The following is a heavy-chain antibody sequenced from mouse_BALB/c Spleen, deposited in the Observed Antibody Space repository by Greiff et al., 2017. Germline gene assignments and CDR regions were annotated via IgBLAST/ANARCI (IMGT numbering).Heavy chain of an antibody. Sequence: EVKLVESGPDLVKPGASVKISCKASGYSFTGYYMHWVKQSHGKSLEWIGRVNPNNGDTFYNQKFKGKATLTVDKSSSTAHMELLSLTSEDSAVYYCGRYGGNDYAMDYWGQGTSVTVSS. CDR1: GYSFTGYY. CDR3: GRYGGNDYAMDY. J-gene: IGHJ4*01. V-gene: IGHV1-37*01. CDR2: VNPNNGDT. D-gene: IGHD1-1*02.